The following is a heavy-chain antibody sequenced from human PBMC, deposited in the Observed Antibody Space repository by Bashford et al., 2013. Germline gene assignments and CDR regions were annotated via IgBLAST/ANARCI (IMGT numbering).Heavy chain of an antibody. CDR2: IYYSGNT. CDR3: ARVGCTGGVCHFDY. Sequence: SETLSLTCTVSGGSISSGGYYWSWIRQHPGKGLEWIGYIYYSGNTYYNPSLKSRVTISVDTSKKQFSLKLRSVTAADTAVYYCARVGCTGGVCHFDYWGQGTLVTVSS. J-gene: IGHJ4*02. V-gene: IGHV4-31*03. D-gene: IGHD2-8*02. CDR1: GGSISSGGYY.